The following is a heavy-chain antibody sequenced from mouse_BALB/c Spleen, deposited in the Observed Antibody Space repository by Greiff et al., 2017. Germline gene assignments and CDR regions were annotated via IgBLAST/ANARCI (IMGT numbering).Heavy chain of an antibody. D-gene: IGHD1-2*01. J-gene: IGHJ1*01. Sequence: VQLQQSGPELVKPGASVKMSCKASGYTFTSYVMHWVKQKPGQGLEWIGYINPYNDGTKYNEKFKGKATLTSDKSSSTAYMELSSLTSEDSAVYYCARPFHYYGSWYFDVWGAGTTVTVSS. CDR1: GYTFTSYV. CDR2: INPYNDGT. CDR3: ARPFHYYGSWYFDV. V-gene: IGHV1-14*01.